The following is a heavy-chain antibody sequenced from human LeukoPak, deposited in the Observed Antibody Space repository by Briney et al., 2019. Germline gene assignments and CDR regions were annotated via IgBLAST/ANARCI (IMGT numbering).Heavy chain of an antibody. J-gene: IGHJ4*02. CDR1: GFTFGSYS. CDR3: ASATSNYFDC. V-gene: IGHV3-21*01. CDR2: ISSSSSYI. Sequence: GGSLRLSCAASGFTFGSYSMNWVRQAPGKGLEWVSSISSSSSYIYYADSVKGRFTISRDNAKNSLYLQMNSLRAEDTAVYYCASATSNYFDCWGQGTLVTVSS.